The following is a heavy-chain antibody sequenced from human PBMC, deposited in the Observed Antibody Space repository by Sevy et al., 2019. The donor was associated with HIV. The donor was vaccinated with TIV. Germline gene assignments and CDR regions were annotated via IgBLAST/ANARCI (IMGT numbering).Heavy chain of an antibody. CDR3: ARGDPELLYGIDV. D-gene: IGHD1-7*01. J-gene: IGHJ6*02. Sequence: SETLSLTCTVSGDSISGYYWSWIRQPPGKGLEWIGYIFYTRSTNYNPSLKSRVTISKDTSKNRISLNLSSVTAADTALYYCARGDPELLYGIDVWGQGTTVTVSS. CDR1: GDSISGYY. V-gene: IGHV4-59*01. CDR2: IFYTRST.